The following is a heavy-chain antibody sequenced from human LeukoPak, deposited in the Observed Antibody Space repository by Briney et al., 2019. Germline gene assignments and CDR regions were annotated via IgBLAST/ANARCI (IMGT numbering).Heavy chain of an antibody. J-gene: IGHJ4*02. Sequence: GGSLRLSCAASGFTFSTFWMTWVRQAPGKGLEWVAVISYDGSNKYYADSVKGRFTISRDNSKNTLYLQMNSLRAEDTAVYYCARTLGYSSSWYGGYFDYWGQGTLVTVSS. V-gene: IGHV3-30-3*01. D-gene: IGHD6-13*01. CDR2: ISYDGSNK. CDR1: GFTFSTFW. CDR3: ARTLGYSSSWYGGYFDY.